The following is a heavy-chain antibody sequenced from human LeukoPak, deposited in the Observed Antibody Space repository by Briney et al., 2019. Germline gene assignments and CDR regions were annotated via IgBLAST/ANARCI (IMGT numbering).Heavy chain of an antibody. Sequence: SETLSLTCTVSGGSISSSSYYWGWIRQPPGKGLEWIGSIYYSGSTYYNPSLKSRVTMSVDTSNNQFSLKLSSVTAADTAVYYCARKRKGAYDFDYWGQGTRVTVSS. V-gene: IGHV4-39*07. CDR1: GGSISSSSYY. CDR2: IYYSGST. J-gene: IGHJ4*02. CDR3: ARKRKGAYDFDY. D-gene: IGHD3-16*01.